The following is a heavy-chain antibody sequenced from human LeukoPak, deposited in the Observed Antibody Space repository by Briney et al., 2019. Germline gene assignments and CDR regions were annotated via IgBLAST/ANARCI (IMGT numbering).Heavy chain of an antibody. CDR3: GRDGGFDY. V-gene: IGHV1-2*02. J-gene: IGHJ4*02. D-gene: IGHD3-16*01. CDR1: GYTFTGYY. Sequence: GASVKVSCKASGYTFTGYYIHWVRQAPGQGLEWMGWINPNSGGTNYAQKFQGRVALTRDTSINTVYMEMTRLRSDDTAVYYCGRDGGFDYWGQGTLVTVSS. CDR2: INPNSGGT.